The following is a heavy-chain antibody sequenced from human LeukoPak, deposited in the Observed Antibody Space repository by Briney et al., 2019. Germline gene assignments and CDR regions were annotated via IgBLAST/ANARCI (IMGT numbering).Heavy chain of an antibody. CDR1: GGSISSGGNY. V-gene: IGHV4-31*03. CDR3: ARDRWFDP. J-gene: IGHJ5*02. CDR2: IYYSGST. Sequence: SQTLSLTCTVSGGSISSGGNYWSWIRQHPGKGLEWIGYIYYSGSTYYNPSLKSRVTISLDTSKDQFSLKLTSVTAADTAVYYCARDRWFDPWGQGTLVTVSS.